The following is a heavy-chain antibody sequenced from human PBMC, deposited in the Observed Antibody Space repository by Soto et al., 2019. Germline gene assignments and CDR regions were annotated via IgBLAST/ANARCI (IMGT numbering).Heavy chain of an antibody. CDR2: LWYDGSNK. Sequence: QVQLVESGGGVVQPGRSLRLSCAASGFTFSSYGMHWVRQAPGKGLEWVAVLWYDGSNKYYADSVKGRFTISRDNSKNTLYLQMNSLRAEDTAVYYCARDHTSIAANWFDPWGQGTLVTVSS. V-gene: IGHV3-33*01. CDR1: GFTFSSYG. D-gene: IGHD6-6*01. J-gene: IGHJ5*02. CDR3: ARDHTSIAANWFDP.